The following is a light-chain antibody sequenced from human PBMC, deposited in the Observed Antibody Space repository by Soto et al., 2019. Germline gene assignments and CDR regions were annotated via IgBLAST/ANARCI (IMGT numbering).Light chain of an antibody. CDR3: QQYGSSPRT. V-gene: IGKV3-20*01. CDR1: QSVSSNF. Sequence: EIVLTQSPGTLSLSPGERATLPCRASQSVSSNFLAWYQQKPGQAPRLLIYGASSRATGIPDRFSGSGSGTDFTLTISRLEPEDFVVYYCQQYGSSPRTFGQGTKVEIK. CDR2: GAS. J-gene: IGKJ1*01.